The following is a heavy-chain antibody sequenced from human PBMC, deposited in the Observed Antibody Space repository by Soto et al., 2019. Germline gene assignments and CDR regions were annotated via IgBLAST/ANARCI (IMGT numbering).Heavy chain of an antibody. J-gene: IGHJ6*02. CDR2: ISAYNGNT. D-gene: IGHD2-15*01. CDR3: ARDGYCSGGSCLSVYGMDV. CDR1: GYTFTRYG. Sequence: SVKASCKASGYTFTRYGISWVRQAPGQGLEWMGWISAYNGNTNYAQKLQGRVTMTTDTSTSTAYMELRSLRSDDTAVYYCARDGYCSGGSCLSVYGMDVWGQGTTVTVSS. V-gene: IGHV1-18*01.